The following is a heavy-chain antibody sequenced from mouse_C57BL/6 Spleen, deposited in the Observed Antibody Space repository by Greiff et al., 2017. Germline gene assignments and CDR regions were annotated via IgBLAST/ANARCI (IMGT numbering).Heavy chain of an antibody. CDR3: ARRTGTNY. V-gene: IGHV1-50*01. CDR1: GYTFTSYW. J-gene: IGHJ2*01. D-gene: IGHD4-1*01. Sequence: QVQLKQPGAELVKPGASVKLSCKASGYTFTSYWMQWVKQRPGQGLEWIGEIDPSDSYTNYNQKFKGKATLTVDTASSTAYMQLSSLTSEDSSVYYCARRTGTNYWGQGTTLTVSS. CDR2: IDPSDSYT.